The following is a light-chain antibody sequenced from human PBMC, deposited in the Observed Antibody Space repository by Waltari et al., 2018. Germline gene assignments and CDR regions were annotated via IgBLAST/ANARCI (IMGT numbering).Light chain of an antibody. CDR1: SSDVGSYNL. V-gene: IGLV2-23*01. CDR3: CSYAGSSTV. J-gene: IGLJ2*01. CDR2: EGS. Sequence: QSALTQPASASGSPGQSITISCTGTSSDVGSYNLVSWYQQHPGKAPKLMIYEGSKRPSGVSNRFSGSKSGNTASQTISGLQAEDEADYYCCSYAGSSTVFGGGTKLTVL.